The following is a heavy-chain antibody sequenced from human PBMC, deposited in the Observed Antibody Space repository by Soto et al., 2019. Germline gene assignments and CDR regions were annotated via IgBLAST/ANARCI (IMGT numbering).Heavy chain of an antibody. V-gene: IGHV1-18*01. CDR3: ARVDPRGVAVVRDY. J-gene: IGHJ4*02. CDR2: LSGFNGQT. Sequence: QVQLVPSGPAVKKPGASVKVSCKASGNTFASHGFSWVRQAPGQGLGWMGWLSGFNGQTSYALKFQGRVTLTTDTSTSTAYMELRSLRSDDTAVYFCARVDPRGVAVVRDYWGQGTLVTVSS. D-gene: IGHD3-10*01. CDR1: GNTFASHG.